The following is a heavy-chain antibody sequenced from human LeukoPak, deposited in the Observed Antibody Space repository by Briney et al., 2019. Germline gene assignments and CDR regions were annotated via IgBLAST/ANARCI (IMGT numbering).Heavy chain of an antibody. J-gene: IGHJ4*02. CDR3: TRDLPSGYGDPFDY. CDR1: GFTFGDYV. Sequence: GGSLRLSCTASGFTFGDYVMSWVRQAPGKGLEWVGFIRSKAYGGTTEYAASVKGRFTISRDDSKSIAYLQMNSLKTEDTAVYYCTRDLPSGYGDPFDYWGQGTLVTVSS. V-gene: IGHV3-49*04. D-gene: IGHD4-17*01. CDR2: IRSKAYGGTT.